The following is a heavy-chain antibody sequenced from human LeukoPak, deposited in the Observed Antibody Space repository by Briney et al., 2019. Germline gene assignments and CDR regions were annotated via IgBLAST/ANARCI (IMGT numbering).Heavy chain of an antibody. CDR3: ARDYKYAFDN. V-gene: IGHV3-48*04. CDR2: IGSGGSTI. Sequence: GGSLRLSCAASGFTFGGYSMNWVRQAPGKGLEWVSYIGSGGSTIHYADSTLGRFTISRDDGRNSLYLQMNNLRAEDTAVYYCARDYKYAFDNWGQGTLVTVSS. D-gene: IGHD5-24*01. CDR1: GFTFGGYS. J-gene: IGHJ4*02.